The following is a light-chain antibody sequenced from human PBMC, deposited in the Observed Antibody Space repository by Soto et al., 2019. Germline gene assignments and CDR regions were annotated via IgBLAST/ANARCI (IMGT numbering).Light chain of an antibody. CDR1: KNDIGVYDF. CDR2: EVV. V-gene: IGLV2-8*01. Sequence: QSALTQPPSASGSPGQSVTISCTGTKNDIGVYDFVSWYQHHPGKAPRLIIYEVVQRPSGVPDRFSGSKSGNTASLTVPGLQAADEADYFCKSYAGSNTYVFGSGTKVTAL. CDR3: KSYAGSNTYV. J-gene: IGLJ1*01.